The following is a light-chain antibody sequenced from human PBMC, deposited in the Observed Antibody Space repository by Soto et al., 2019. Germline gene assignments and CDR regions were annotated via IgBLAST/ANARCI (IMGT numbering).Light chain of an antibody. V-gene: IGKV3-15*01. CDR3: QQYNNWPPVYT. CDR2: GAS. J-gene: IGKJ2*01. CDR1: QSVSNN. Sequence: EIVMTQSPATLSVSPGERATLSCRASQSVSNNLAWYQQKPGQAPRLLIYGASNRATGMPARFSGGGSGTEFTLTISSQQSDDFALYFCQQYNNWPPVYTFGQGTKLEIK.